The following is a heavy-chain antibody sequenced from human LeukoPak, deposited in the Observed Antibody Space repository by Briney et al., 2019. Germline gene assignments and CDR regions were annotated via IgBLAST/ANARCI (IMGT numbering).Heavy chain of an antibody. CDR3: ARDDRSFDY. J-gene: IGHJ4*02. CDR1: GFXFSRYW. V-gene: IGHV3-7*05. Sequence: GGSLRLSCEASGFXFSRYWITWVRQAPGKGLEWMANMKQDGSEKYYVDSVKGRFTISRDNAKDSLYLQMNSLRAEDTAVYYCARDDRSFDYWGQGTLVTVSS. CDR2: MKQDGSEK.